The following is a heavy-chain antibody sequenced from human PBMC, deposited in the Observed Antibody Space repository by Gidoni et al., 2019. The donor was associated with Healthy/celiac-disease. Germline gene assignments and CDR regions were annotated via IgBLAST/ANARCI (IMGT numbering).Heavy chain of an antibody. D-gene: IGHD6-19*01. CDR3: HLLSSRSGRALGYYFDY. CDR1: GYTFTSYY. J-gene: IGHJ4*02. Sequence: QVQLVQSGAEVKKPGASVKVSCKASGYTFTSYYMHWVRQAPGQGLEWMGIINPSGGTTNYAQKLQGRVTMTRDTSTSTVYMELSSLRSEDTAVYYCHLLSSRSGRALGYYFDYRGQGTLVTVSS. V-gene: IGHV1-46*04. CDR2: INPSGGTT.